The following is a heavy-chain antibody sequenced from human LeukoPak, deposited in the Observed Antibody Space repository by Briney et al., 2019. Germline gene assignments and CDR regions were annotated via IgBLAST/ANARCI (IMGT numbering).Heavy chain of an antibody. CDR2: ISSSGSTI. J-gene: IGHJ3*02. CDR3: ASVEMATISAFDI. D-gene: IGHD5-24*01. V-gene: IGHV3-11*01. Sequence: GGSLRLSCAASGFTFSDYYMSWIRQAPGTGLEWASYISSSGSTIFYADSVKGRFTISRDNTKNSLHLRMNSLRAEDTAVYYCASVEMATISAFDIWGQGTMVTVSS. CDR1: GFTFSDYY.